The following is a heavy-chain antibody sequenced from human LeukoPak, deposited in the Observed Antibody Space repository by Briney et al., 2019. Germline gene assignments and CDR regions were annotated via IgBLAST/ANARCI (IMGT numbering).Heavy chain of an antibody. D-gene: IGHD3-3*01. Sequence: ASVKVSSKASGYTFTGYYMHWVRQAPGQGGEWMGWINPNSGGTNYAQKFQGWVTMTRDTSISTAYMELSRLRSDDTAVYYCARESGSILGPMDVWGKGTTVTVSS. CDR1: GYTFTGYY. V-gene: IGHV1-2*04. CDR2: INPNSGGT. J-gene: IGHJ6*04. CDR3: ARESGSILGPMDV.